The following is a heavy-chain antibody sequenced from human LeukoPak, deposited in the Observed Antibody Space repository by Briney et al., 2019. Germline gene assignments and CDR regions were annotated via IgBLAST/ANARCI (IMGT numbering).Heavy chain of an antibody. CDR1: GFTFSNYA. CDR3: AKGKNWNEGKCYFDY. Sequence: GGSLRLSCAAPGFTFSNYAMSWVRQAPGKGLEWVSGISGSGGSTYYADSVKGRFTISRDNSKNTLSLQMSSLRAEDTAVYYCAKGKNWNEGKCYFDYWGQGALVTVSS. V-gene: IGHV3-23*01. CDR2: ISGSGGST. D-gene: IGHD1-1*01. J-gene: IGHJ4*02.